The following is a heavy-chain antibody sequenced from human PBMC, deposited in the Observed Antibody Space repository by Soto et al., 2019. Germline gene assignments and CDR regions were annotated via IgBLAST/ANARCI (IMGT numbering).Heavy chain of an antibody. V-gene: IGHV1-18*04. CDR1: GYTFTSYG. CDR2: ISTKKGNT. Sequence: QGQLVQSGAEVKKPGASVKVSCKASGYTFTSYGISWVRQAPGQGLEWMGWISTKKGNTKYAQKFQGRVTMTTDTSTSTAYMELRSLRSDDTAVYYGARERLSPDFYFRGMDVWGQGTTFTVSS. CDR3: ARERLSPDFYFRGMDV. J-gene: IGHJ6*02.